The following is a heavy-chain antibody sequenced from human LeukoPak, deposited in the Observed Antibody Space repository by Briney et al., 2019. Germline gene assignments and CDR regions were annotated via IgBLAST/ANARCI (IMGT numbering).Heavy chain of an antibody. V-gene: IGHV4-39*01. J-gene: IGHJ4*02. CDR1: GGSISSSSYY. D-gene: IGHD1-1*01. CDR3: ARDDIDTPTFDY. CDR2: IYYSGST. Sequence: PSETLSLTCTVSGGSISSSSYYWGWISQPPGKGLEWIGSIYYSGSTYYNPSLKSRVTISVDTSKNQFSLKLSSVTAADTAVYYCARDDIDTPTFDYWGQGTLVTVSS.